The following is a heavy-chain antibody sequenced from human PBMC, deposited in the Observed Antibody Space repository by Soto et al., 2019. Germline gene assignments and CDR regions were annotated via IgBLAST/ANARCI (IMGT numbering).Heavy chain of an antibody. V-gene: IGHV3-23*01. CDR2: ISGGGDET. J-gene: IGHJ4*02. CDR3: VKDGEAYNGVWDYFDH. D-gene: IGHD3-16*01. Sequence: EVQLLESGGGLVQPGGSLRLSCAASGFTFRNYAMTWVRQAPGKGLEWVSGISGGGDETYNADSVKGRFIISRDNSKNTMYLQMNRRRAEDTAIYYCVKDGEAYNGVWDYFDHWGQGPLITVSS. CDR1: GFTFRNYA.